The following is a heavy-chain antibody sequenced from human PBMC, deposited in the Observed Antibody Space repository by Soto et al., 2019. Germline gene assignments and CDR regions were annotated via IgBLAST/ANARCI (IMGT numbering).Heavy chain of an antibody. D-gene: IGHD3-10*01. J-gene: IGHJ3*02. CDR2: IIPILGIA. CDR1: GGTFSSYT. CDR3: ARDRRMVRGVRGDAFDI. V-gene: IGHV1-69*04. Sequence: ASVKVSCKASGGTFSSYTISWVRQAPGQGLEWMGRIIPILGIANYAQKFQGRVTITADKSTSTAYMELSSLRSEDTAVYYCARDRRMVRGVRGDAFDIWGQGTMVTVSS.